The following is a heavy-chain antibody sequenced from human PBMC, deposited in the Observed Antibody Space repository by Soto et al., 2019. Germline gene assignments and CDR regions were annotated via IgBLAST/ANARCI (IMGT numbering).Heavy chain of an antibody. D-gene: IGHD5-12*01. J-gene: IGHJ4*02. CDR3: ATQRWLPVYYFDF. CDR2: ISAYNGNT. CDR1: GYTFSGYG. V-gene: IGHV1-18*01. Sequence: QVQLVQSGAEVKKPGASVKVSCKASGYTFSGYGISWVRQAPGQGLEWMEWISAYNGNTNYAQKLQGRVTMTTDPSTSTAYMELRSLRSDDTAVYYCATQRWLPVYYFDFWGQGTLVTVSS.